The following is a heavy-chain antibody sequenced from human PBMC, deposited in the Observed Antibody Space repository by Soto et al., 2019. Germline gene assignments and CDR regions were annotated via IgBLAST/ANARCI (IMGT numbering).Heavy chain of an antibody. D-gene: IGHD3-22*01. Sequence: PGGSLRLSCAASGFTFTSYGLHWVRQAPGKGLEWVAVISYDGSKKDYADSVKGRFTISRDNSKKTLYLQMNSLRAEDTAVYYCAKVFYYDSSGYYYGHDAFDIWGQGTMVT. CDR2: ISYDGSKK. J-gene: IGHJ3*02. CDR3: AKVFYYDSSGYYYGHDAFDI. V-gene: IGHV3-30*18. CDR1: GFTFTSYG.